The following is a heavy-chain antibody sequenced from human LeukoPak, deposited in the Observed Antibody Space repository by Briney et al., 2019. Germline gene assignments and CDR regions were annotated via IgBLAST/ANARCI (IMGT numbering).Heavy chain of an antibody. V-gene: IGHV3-74*01. D-gene: IGHD1-26*01. J-gene: IGHJ3*02. Sequence: GGSLRLSCTASGFTFSSFWMHWVRQAPGKGLVWVSRINSDGSSTNYADSVKGRLTISRDNAKSTLYLQMNSLTAEDTAVYYCVKVGPTYSLGAFDIWGQGTMVTVSS. CDR3: VKVGPTYSLGAFDI. CDR1: GFTFSSFW. CDR2: INSDGSST.